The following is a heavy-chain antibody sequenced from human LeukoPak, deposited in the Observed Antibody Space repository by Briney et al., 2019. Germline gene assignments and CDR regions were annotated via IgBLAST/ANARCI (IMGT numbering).Heavy chain of an antibody. CDR2: IYYSGST. J-gene: IGHJ4*02. D-gene: IGHD3-10*01. Sequence: SETLSLTCTVSGGSISSSSYYWGWIRQPPGKGLEWIGSIYYSGSTYCNPSLKSRVTISVDTSKNQFSLKLSSVTAADTAVYYCARLPYYGSGTVSGTFDYWGQGTLVTVSS. CDR1: GGSISSSSYY. CDR3: ARLPYYGSGTVSGTFDY. V-gene: IGHV4-39*07.